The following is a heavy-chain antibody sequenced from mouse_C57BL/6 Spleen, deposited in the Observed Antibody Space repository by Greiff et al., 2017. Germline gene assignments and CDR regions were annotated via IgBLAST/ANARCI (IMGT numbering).Heavy chain of an antibody. V-gene: IGHV1-47*01. Sequence: QVQLQQSGAELVKPGASVKMSCKASGYTFTTYPIEWMKQNHGKSLEWIGNFHPYNDDTKYNEKFKGKATLTVEKSSSTVYLGLSRLTSDDSAVYYCARGLIYYDYDAGFDYGSQGTTLTVSS. CDR2: FHPYNDDT. D-gene: IGHD2-4*01. CDR3: ARGLIYYDYDAGFDY. J-gene: IGHJ2*01. CDR1: GYTFTTYP.